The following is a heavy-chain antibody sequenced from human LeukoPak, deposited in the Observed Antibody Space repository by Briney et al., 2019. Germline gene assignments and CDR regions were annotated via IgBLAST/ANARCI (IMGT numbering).Heavy chain of an antibody. J-gene: IGHJ4*02. V-gene: IGHV1-58*01. D-gene: IGHD2-15*01. CDR2: IVVGSGNT. CDR3: AAGYCSGGSCYRDFDY. Sequence: SVKVSCKASGFTFTSSAVQWVRPARGQRLEWIGWIVVGSGNTNYAQKFQERVTITRDMSTSTAYMELSSLRSEDTAVYYCAAGYCSGGSCYRDFDYWGQGTLVTVSS. CDR1: GFTFTSSA.